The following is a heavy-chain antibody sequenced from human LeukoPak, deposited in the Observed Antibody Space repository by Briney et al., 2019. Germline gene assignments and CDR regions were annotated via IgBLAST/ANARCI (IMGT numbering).Heavy chain of an antibody. Sequence: ASVKVSCKASGGTFSSYAISWVRQAPGQGLEWMGGIIPIFGTANYAQKFQGRVTITADKSTSTAYMELSSLRSEDTAVYYCARDREVGATRAFDIWGRGTMVTVSS. V-gene: IGHV1-69*06. CDR3: ARDREVGATRAFDI. D-gene: IGHD1-26*01. CDR2: IIPIFGTA. J-gene: IGHJ3*02. CDR1: GGTFSSYA.